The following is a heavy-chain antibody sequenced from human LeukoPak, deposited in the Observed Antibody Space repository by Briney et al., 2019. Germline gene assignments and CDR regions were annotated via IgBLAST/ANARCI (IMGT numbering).Heavy chain of an antibody. CDR2: IWYDGSNT. Sequence: GRSLRLSCGASGFTFNHYGMHWVRQAPGKGLEWVAVIWYDGSNTFYADSVKGRFTISRDNSNNTLYLQVNSLRAEDTAVYYCARDLYGGNSASWVDLWGQGTLVTVSS. D-gene: IGHD4-23*01. J-gene: IGHJ5*02. CDR1: GFTFNHYG. CDR3: ARDLYGGNSASWVDL. V-gene: IGHV3-33*01.